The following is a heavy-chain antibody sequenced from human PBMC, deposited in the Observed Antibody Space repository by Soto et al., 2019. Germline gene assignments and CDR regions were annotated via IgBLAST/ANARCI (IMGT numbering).Heavy chain of an antibody. CDR2: INGGGGST. CDR3: AKDAVEVPAATHXMDV. Sequence: GGSLRLSCAASGFTFSNYAMSWVRQAPGKGLEWVSSINGGGGSTYYADSVKGRFTISRDNSKNTLYLQMNSLRVEDTAVYYCAKDAVEVPAATHXMDVWAQRTTVTVSS. CDR1: GFTFSNYA. J-gene: IGHJ6*02. V-gene: IGHV3-23*01. D-gene: IGHD2-2*01.